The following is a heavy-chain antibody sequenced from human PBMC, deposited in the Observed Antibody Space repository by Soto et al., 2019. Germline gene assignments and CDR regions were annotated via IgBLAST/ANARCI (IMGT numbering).Heavy chain of an antibody. Sequence: GESLKISCKGSGYSFTSYWIGWVRQMPGKGLEWMGIIYPGDSDTRYSPSFQGQVTISADKSISTAYLQWSSLKASDTAMYYCARHSSLYYYDSIGSFDPWGQGTLVTVSS. D-gene: IGHD3-22*01. V-gene: IGHV5-51*01. CDR1: GYSFTSYW. CDR3: ARHSSLYYYDSIGSFDP. J-gene: IGHJ5*02. CDR2: IYPGDSDT.